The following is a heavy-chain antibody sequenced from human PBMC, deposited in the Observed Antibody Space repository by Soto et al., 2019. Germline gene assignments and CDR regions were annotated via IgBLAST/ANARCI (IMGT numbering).Heavy chain of an antibody. CDR3: VRIRYQLPSSVLWLDP. V-gene: IGHV4-34*01. Sequence: SETLSLTCAVYGGFLSESYWTWIRQPPGKGLEWIGEINHVGGTNYNPSLKSRVTMSVDTSQNQFSLRLISVTAADTATYFCVRIRYQLPSSVLWLDPWGQGTPVTVSS. D-gene: IGHD3-16*01. CDR1: GGFLSESY. CDR2: INHVGGT. J-gene: IGHJ5*02.